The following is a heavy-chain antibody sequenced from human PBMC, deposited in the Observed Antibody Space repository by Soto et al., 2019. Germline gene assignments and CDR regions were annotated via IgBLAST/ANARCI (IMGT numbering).Heavy chain of an antibody. CDR1: RYTFTSYD. D-gene: IGHD2-15*01. CDR2: MNANSGKA. J-gene: IGHJ2*01. Sequence: QVQLVQSGAEVKKPGASVKVSCKASRYTFTSYDINWVRPAAGQGLEWIGWMNANSGKAVYAQKFQGRVTMAGNTSICTAYMELSSLRSDDTAVYFCARGLVVVSATYWYFDLWGRGTLVTVSS. V-gene: IGHV1-8*01. CDR3: ARGLVVVSATYWYFDL.